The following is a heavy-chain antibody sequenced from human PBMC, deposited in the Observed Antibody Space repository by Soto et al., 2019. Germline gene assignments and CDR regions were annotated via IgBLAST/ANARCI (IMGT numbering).Heavy chain of an antibody. Sequence: QVQLQESGPGLVKPSQTLSLTCTVSGGSISTVNYWWSWIRQSPDMGLEWIGHLYNGGSTYNNPSLGSRVTMSVDTAKRQVSLTLSSVSAADTAVYYCARGPSGDKVDSWGQGTLVTVSS. J-gene: IGHJ4*02. CDR1: GGSISTVNYW. V-gene: IGHV4-30-4*01. CDR2: LYNGGST. D-gene: IGHD7-27*01. CDR3: ARGPSGDKVDS.